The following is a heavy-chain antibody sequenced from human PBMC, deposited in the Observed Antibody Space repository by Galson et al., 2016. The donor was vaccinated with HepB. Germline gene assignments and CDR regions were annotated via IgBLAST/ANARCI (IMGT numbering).Heavy chain of an antibody. D-gene: IGHD2-15*01. CDR1: GFTFRSYA. J-gene: IGHJ4*02. V-gene: IGHV3-23*01. Sequence: SLRLSCAASGFTFRSYAMSWVRQVPGKGLEWVSSISGSGDRTHYADSVKGRFAISRDNSNNTLFLQVNSLRAEDTAVYYCARRSCTAVACYSASYRCFDSWGQGTLVTVSS. CDR3: ARRSCTAVACYSASYRCFDS. CDR2: ISGSGDRT.